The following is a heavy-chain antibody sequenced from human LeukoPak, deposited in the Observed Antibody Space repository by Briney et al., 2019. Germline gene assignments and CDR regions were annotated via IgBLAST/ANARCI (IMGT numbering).Heavy chain of an antibody. CDR1: GFTVSSNY. Sequence: GGSLRLSCAASGFTVSSNYMSWVRQAPGKGLEWVSVIYSGGSTYYADSVKGRFTISRDNSKNTLYLQMNSLRAEDTALYYCARGQLGSGYPGDFDYWGQGTLVTVSS. CDR2: IYSGGST. D-gene: IGHD3-22*01. CDR3: ARGQLGSGYPGDFDY. V-gene: IGHV3-53*01. J-gene: IGHJ4*02.